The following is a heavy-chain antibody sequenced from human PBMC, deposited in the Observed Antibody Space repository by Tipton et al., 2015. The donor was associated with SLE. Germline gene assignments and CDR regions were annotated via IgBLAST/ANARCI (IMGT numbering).Heavy chain of an antibody. J-gene: IGHJ2*01. CDR2: IYTSGST. V-gene: IGHV4-61*02. Sequence: TLSLTCTVSGGSISSGSYYWSWIRQPAGKGLEWIGRIYTSGSTNYNPSLKSRVTISVDTSKNQFSLRLTSVTAADTAVYYCARDDVSSGYYWYFDVWGRGTLVTVSS. CDR3: ARDDVSSGYYWYFDV. CDR1: GGSISSGSYY. D-gene: IGHD5-12*01.